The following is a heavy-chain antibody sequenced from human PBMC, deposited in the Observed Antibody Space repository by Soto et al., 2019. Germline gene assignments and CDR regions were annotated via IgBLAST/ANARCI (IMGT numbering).Heavy chain of an antibody. D-gene: IGHD3-3*01. J-gene: IGHJ5*02. V-gene: IGHV1-2*02. CDR2: INPNTGDI. Sequence: ASVKVSYKASGYTFTGYFMHWVRQAPGQGLEWMGWINPNTGDINYSEKFLGRVTMTRDTTIRTAYMELGSLRSDDTAVYYCAKIATIGDFDVWGQGTQVTVSS. CDR1: GYTFTGYF. CDR3: AKIATIGDFDV.